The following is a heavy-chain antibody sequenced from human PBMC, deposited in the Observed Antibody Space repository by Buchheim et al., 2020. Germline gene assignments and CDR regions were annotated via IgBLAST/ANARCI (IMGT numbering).Heavy chain of an antibody. CDR3: ARDRVRMVVVTATRSYFDY. D-gene: IGHD2-21*02. CDR2: ISYDGSNK. J-gene: IGHJ4*02. V-gene: IGHV3-30*04. Sequence: QVQLVESGGGVVQPGRSLRLSCAASGFTFNSYAMHWVRQAPGKGLEWVAVISYDGSNKYYADSVKGRFTISRDNSKNTLLLQMNSLRAEDTAVYYCARDRVRMVVVTATRSYFDYWGQGTL. CDR1: GFTFNSYA.